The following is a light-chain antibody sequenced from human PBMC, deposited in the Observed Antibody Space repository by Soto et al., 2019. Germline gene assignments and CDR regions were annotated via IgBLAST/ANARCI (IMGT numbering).Light chain of an antibody. J-gene: IGKJ2*01. CDR3: QQSYITPYT. CDR1: QSISVH. CDR2: AAS. V-gene: IGKV1-39*01. Sequence: DIQMTQSPSSLSASVGDTVTITCRASQSISVHLNWYQQKPGKVPKLLIYAASNLQSGVPSSFSGSGSETAFALTISSLQPEDFATYYYQQSYITPYTFGKGPKLQIK.